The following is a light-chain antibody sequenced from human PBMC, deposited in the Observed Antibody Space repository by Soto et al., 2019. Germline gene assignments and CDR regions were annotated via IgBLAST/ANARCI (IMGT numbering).Light chain of an antibody. CDR2: DAY. Sequence: EVVLTQSPVTLPLSPGERATLTCRASQSFRGLLAWYQQKPGQAPRLLIYDAYNRATGIPPRFSGSGSGTDFTLTISCLQSEDFATYYCQQYYSYPPTFGQGTKVDI. CDR3: QQYYSYPPT. J-gene: IGKJ1*01. V-gene: IGKV3-11*01. CDR1: QSFRGL.